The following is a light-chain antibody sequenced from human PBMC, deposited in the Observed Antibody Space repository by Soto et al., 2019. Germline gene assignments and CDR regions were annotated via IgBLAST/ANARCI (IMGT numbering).Light chain of an antibody. CDR2: DAS. CDR1: QSVSSY. V-gene: IGKV3-11*01. J-gene: IGKJ5*01. Sequence: EIMLTQSPATLSLTPGERATLSCRASQSVSSYLAWYQQKPGQAPRLLIYDASKRATGIPARFSGSGSGTDFTLTISSLEPDDFAVYYCQQRADWPITFGQGTRLEI. CDR3: QQRADWPIT.